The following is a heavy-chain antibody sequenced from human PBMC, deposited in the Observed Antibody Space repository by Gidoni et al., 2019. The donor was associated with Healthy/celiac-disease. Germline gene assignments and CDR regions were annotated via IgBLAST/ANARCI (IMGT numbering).Heavy chain of an antibody. CDR1: GYTFTGYY. CDR2: IKPNSGGT. D-gene: IGHD6-13*01. CDR3: ARGKGYSSSWYDGEGQGDY. Sequence: QVQLVQSGAEVQKPGASVKVSCKASGYTFTGYYMHGVRQAPGQGLEWRGWIKPNSGGTNYAQKFQGRVTMTRDTSISTAYMELSRLRSDDTAVYYCARGKGYSSSWYDGEGQGDYWGQGTLVTVSS. V-gene: IGHV1-2*02. J-gene: IGHJ4*02.